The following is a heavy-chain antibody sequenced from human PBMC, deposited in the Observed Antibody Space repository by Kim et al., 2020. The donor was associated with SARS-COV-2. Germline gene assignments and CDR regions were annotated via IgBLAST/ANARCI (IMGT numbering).Heavy chain of an antibody. Sequence: GGSLRLSCAASGFTFSSHAMHWVRQAPGKGLEWVAMISYDGSNKYYADSVKGRFTVSRDNSKNTLYLQMNSLRAEDTGVYYCAKDRSIAARPNDAVDIWG. J-gene: IGHJ3*02. CDR3: AKDRSIAARPNDAVDI. CDR2: ISYDGSNK. D-gene: IGHD6-6*01. V-gene: IGHV3-30-3*01. CDR1: GFTFSSHA.